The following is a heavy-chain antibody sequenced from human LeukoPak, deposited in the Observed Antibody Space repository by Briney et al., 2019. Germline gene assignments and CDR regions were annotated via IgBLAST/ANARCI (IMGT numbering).Heavy chain of an antibody. J-gene: IGHJ4*02. CDR2: IYYSGST. CDR3: ARVAGRWLPARYFDY. Sequence: PSETLSLTCTVSGGPIISHYWSWIRQPPGKGLEGLGYIYYSGSTNYNPSLKSRVTISVDTSKDQFSLKLSSVTAADTAVYYCARVAGRWLPARYFDYWGQGTLVTVSS. D-gene: IGHD5-24*01. CDR1: GGPIISHY. V-gene: IGHV4-59*11.